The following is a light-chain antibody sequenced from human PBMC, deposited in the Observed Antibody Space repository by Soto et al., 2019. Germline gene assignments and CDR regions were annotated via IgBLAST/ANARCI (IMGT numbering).Light chain of an antibody. CDR1: QSVSSN. CDR2: GAS. CDR3: QQYNNWPPWT. J-gene: IGKJ1*01. Sequence: EIVMTQYPATLSVSPGERATLSCRASQSVSSNLAWYQQKPGQAPRLLSYGASTRATGIPASFSGSGSWTEFTLTISSLQSEDFAVYYCQQYNNWPPWTFGQGTKVEIK. V-gene: IGKV3-15*01.